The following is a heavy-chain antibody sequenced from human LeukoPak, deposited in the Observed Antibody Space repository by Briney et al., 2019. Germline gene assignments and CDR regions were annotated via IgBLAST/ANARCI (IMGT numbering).Heavy chain of an antibody. J-gene: IGHJ4*02. CDR1: GGSISSSSYY. Sequence: SETLSLTCTVSGGSISSSSYYWGWIRQPPGKGLEWIGSIYYSGSTYYNPSLKSRVTISVDTSKNQFSLNLSSVTAADTAVYYCARLYYDSSGYYQICYFDYWGQGTLVTVPS. V-gene: IGHV4-39*01. CDR3: ARLYYDSSGYYQICYFDY. CDR2: IYYSGST. D-gene: IGHD3-22*01.